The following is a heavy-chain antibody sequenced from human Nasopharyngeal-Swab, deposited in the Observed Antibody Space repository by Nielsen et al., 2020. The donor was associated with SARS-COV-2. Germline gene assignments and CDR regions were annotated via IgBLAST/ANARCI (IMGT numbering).Heavy chain of an antibody. Sequence: VSLRLSCAVYGGSFAGYYWSWIRQPPGKGLEWIGEINHSGSTNYNPSLKSRVTISVDTSKNQFSLKLSSVTAADTAVYYCARSLAYCGGDCYSSNGVFDYWGQGTLVTVSS. J-gene: IGHJ4*02. CDR3: ARSLAYCGGDCYSSNGVFDY. CDR1: GGSFAGYY. D-gene: IGHD2-21*01. V-gene: IGHV4-34*01. CDR2: INHSGST.